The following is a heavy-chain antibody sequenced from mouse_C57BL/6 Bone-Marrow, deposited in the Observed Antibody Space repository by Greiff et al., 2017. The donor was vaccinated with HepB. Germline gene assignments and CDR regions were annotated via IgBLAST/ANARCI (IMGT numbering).Heavy chain of an antibody. CDR2: IYPGSGST. D-gene: IGHD2-5*01. CDR3: ARYYSNYYYYAMDY. Sequence: QVQLQQPGAELVKPGASVKMSCKASGYTFTSYWITWVKQRPGQGLEWIGDIYPGSGSTNYNEKFKSKATLTVDTSSSKAYMQLSSLTSEDSAVYYCARYYSNYYYYAMDYWGQGTSVTVSS. V-gene: IGHV1-55*01. CDR1: GYTFTSYW. J-gene: IGHJ4*01.